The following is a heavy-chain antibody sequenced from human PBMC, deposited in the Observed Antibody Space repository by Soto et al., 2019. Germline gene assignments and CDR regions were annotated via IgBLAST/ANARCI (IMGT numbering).Heavy chain of an antibody. CDR2: IIPIFGTA. Sequence: ASVKVSCKASGGTFSSYAISWVRQAPGQGLEWMGGIIPIFGTANYAQKFQGRVTITADESTSTAYMELSSLRSEDTAVYYCARAPGIAAAGTILTYYYYGMDVWGQGTTVTVSS. V-gene: IGHV1-69*13. CDR1: GGTFSSYA. D-gene: IGHD6-13*01. J-gene: IGHJ6*02. CDR3: ARAPGIAAAGTILTYYYYGMDV.